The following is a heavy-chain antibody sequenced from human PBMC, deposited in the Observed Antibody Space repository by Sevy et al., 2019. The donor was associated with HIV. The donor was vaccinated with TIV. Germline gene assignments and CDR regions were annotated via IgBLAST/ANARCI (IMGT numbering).Heavy chain of an antibody. CDR2: IWYDGSEK. D-gene: IGHD6-6*01. V-gene: IGHV3-33*06. CDR1: GFTFSYSG. Sequence: GGSLRLSCAASGFTFSYSGMHWVRQAPGKGLEWVAIIWYDGSEKYYAYSVKGRFTISRDNSKNTAYLQIHSLRAEDTAIYYCAKDWGTTASSGWYFDYWGQGTLVTVSS. J-gene: IGHJ4*02. CDR3: AKDWGTTASSGWYFDY.